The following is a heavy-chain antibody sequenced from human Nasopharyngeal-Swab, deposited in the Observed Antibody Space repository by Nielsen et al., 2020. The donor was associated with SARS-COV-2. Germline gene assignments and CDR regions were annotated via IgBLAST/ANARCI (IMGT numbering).Heavy chain of an antibody. CDR2: IYYSGST. Sequence: PGKGLEWIGYIYYSGSTYYNPSLKSRVTISVDTSKNQFSLKLSSVTAADTAVYYCARATMIVVVIGAFDNWGQGTMVTVSS. V-gene: IGHV4-31*02. J-gene: IGHJ3*02. D-gene: IGHD3-22*01. CDR3: ARATMIVVVIGAFDN.